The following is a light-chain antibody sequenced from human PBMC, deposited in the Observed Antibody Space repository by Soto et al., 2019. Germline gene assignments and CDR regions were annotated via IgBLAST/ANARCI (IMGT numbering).Light chain of an antibody. Sequence: QSALTQPPSASGSPGQSVTISCTGTSSDVGGYNYVSWYQQHPGKSPKLVIYEVTKRPSGVPARFSGSKSGNTASLTVSGLQAEDEADYYCISFTGASTIFGTGTKVTVL. CDR3: ISFTGASTI. V-gene: IGLV2-8*01. CDR2: EVT. J-gene: IGLJ1*01. CDR1: SSDVGGYNY.